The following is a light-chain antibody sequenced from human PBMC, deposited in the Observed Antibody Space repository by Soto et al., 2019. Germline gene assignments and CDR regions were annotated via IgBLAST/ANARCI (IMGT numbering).Light chain of an antibody. CDR3: GAWDHSLNVGV. J-gene: IGLJ3*02. CDR2: DVS. V-gene: IGLV2-11*01. Sequence: QSALTQPRSVSGSPGQSVTISCTGTSSDVGGYNYVSWYLPHPGKAPKVMIYDVSKRPSGVPDRFSGSKSGNTASLTISGLQSEDEADYYCGAWDHSLNVGVFGGGTKLTVL. CDR1: SSDVGGYNY.